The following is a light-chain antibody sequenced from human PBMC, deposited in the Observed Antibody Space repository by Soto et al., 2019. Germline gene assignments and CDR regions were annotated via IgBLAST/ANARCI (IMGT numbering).Light chain of an antibody. V-gene: IGLV1-40*01. CDR3: LSYDTSPGGV. CDR2: ANT. CDR1: SSNIGAGFD. Sequence: QSVLTQPPSLSGAPGQTVTISCTGTSSNIGAGFDVHWYQQLPGAAPKLLIYANTDRPSGVPARLSGSKSVTSASLAITGLQPEDEADYFCLSYDTSPGGVFGGGTKLTVL. J-gene: IGLJ2*01.